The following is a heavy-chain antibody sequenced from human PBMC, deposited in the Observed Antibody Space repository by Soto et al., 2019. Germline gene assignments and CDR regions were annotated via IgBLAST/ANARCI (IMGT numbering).Heavy chain of an antibody. CDR1: GGSFSSNP. CDR3: ARGGRGYSSAPRYYFDY. CDR2: IIPIFATV. J-gene: IGHJ4*02. Sequence: QVQLVQSGSEVKKPGSSVKVSCKASGGSFSSNPISWVRQAPGQGLEWMAGIIPIFATVHYAQKFRGRVTITADESTSTAYMELPSLRSEDTAVYFCARGGRGYSSAPRYYFDYWGQGTLVTVSS. V-gene: IGHV1-69*01. D-gene: IGHD5-18*01.